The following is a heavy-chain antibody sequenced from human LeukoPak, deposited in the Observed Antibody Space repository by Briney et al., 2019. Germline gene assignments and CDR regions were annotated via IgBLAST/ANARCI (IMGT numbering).Heavy chain of an antibody. CDR3: ARHRDYYDT. J-gene: IGHJ4*01. CDR1: GGSISSYS. V-gene: IGHV4-59*08. D-gene: IGHD3-22*01. CDR2: IYSSGSA. Sequence: SETLSLTCTVSGGSISSYSWSWIRQPPGKGLEWIGYIYSSGSASYNPSIKSRVIISGDTSKNQISLKLTSVTAADTAVYFCARHRDYYDTWGRGTLVTVSS.